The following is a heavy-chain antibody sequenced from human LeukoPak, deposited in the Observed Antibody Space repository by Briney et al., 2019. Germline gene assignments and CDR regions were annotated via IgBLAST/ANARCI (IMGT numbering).Heavy chain of an antibody. V-gene: IGHV3-21*01. CDR3: ARDRVVAAIPNWFDP. CDR1: GFTFSSYS. J-gene: IGHJ5*02. D-gene: IGHD2-15*01. Sequence: GGSLRLSCAASGFTFSSYSMNWVRQAPGKGLEWVSSISSSSSYIYYADSVKGRFTISRDNAKNSLYLQMNSLRAEDTAVYYCARDRVVAAIPNWFDPWGQGTPVTVSS. CDR2: ISSSSSYI.